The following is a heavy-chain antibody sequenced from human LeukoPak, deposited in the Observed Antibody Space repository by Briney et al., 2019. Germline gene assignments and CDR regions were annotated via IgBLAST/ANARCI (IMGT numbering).Heavy chain of an antibody. J-gene: IGHJ4*02. CDR2: INSGGSSI. V-gene: IGHV3-74*01. Sequence: PGGSLRLSCATSGFTFSIYWMHWVRQAPGKGLVWVSRINSGGSSISYADSVKGRFTISRDNAKNTLYLQMNSLRDEDTAVYYCARNSSFDYWGQGTLVTVSS. D-gene: IGHD6-13*01. CDR1: GFTFSIYW. CDR3: ARNSSFDY.